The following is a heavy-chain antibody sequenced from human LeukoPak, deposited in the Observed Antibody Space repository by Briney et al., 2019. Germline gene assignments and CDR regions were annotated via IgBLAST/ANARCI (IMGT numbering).Heavy chain of an antibody. D-gene: IGHD6-19*01. CDR2: IYHSGST. V-gene: IGHV4-38-2*01. Sequence: SGTLSLTCAVSGYSISSGYYWGWIRQPPGKGLEWIGSIYHSGSTYYNPPLKSRVTISVDTSKNQFSLKLSSVTAADTAVYYCARVQESVAGHFDYWGQGTLVTVSS. J-gene: IGHJ4*02. CDR3: ARVQESVAGHFDY. CDR1: GYSISSGYY.